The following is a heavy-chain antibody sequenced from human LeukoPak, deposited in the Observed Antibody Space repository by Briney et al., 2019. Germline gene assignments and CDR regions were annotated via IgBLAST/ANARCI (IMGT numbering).Heavy chain of an antibody. CDR1: GFAFTSYP. CDR3: ARDLRHEKWELRDC. V-gene: IGHV3-30*04. D-gene: IGHD1-26*01. J-gene: IGHJ4*02. CDR2: ISYDGSNK. Sequence: GGSLRLSCVASGFAFTSYPMHWVRQAPGKGLEWLALISYDGSNKDYADSVKGRFTVSRDNSRNTLYLQMISLRAEDTAVYYCARDLRHEKWELRDCWGQGTLVTVSS.